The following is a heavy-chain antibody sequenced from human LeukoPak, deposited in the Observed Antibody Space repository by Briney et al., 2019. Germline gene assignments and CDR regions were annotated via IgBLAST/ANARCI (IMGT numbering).Heavy chain of an antibody. CDR1: GFTFSSYS. CDR2: ISSSSSTI. D-gene: IGHD3-22*01. CDR3: ASGTPYYYVSSGYCAY. J-gene: IGHJ4*02. V-gene: IGHV3-48*04. Sequence: AGGSLRLSCAAYGFTFSSYSRNWVRQAPGKGLEWISYISSSSSTIYYADSVKGRFTISRDNAKNSLYLQMNSLRAEDTAVYYCASGTPYYYVSSGYCAYWGQRTLVTVSS.